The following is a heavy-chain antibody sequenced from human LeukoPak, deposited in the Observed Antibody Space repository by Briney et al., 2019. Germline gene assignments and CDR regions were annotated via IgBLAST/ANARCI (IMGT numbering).Heavy chain of an antibody. V-gene: IGHV3-23*01. CDR1: GFTFSTYA. CDR3: TTGGTVTFDY. J-gene: IGHJ4*02. Sequence: GGSLRLSCAASGFTFSTYAMNWVRQAPGKGLEWVSAISGSGDNTYYAESVKGRFTISRDNSKNTLYLQMNSLKTEDTAVYYCTTGGTVTFDYWGQGTLVTVSS. CDR2: ISGSGDNT. D-gene: IGHD4-17*01.